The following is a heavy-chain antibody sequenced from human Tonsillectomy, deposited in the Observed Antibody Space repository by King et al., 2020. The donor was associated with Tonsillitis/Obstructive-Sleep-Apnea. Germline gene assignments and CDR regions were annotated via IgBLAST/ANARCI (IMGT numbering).Heavy chain of an antibody. V-gene: IGHV1-2*02. D-gene: IGHD4-23*01. CDR2: INPNFDDT. J-gene: IGHJ5*01. CDR3: ARDFGSRVVTPRNWFDP. CDR1: GYTFTAFY. Sequence: VQLVESGAEVKKPGASVKVSCKASGYTFTAFYVHWVRQAPGQGLEWMGWINPNFDDTSYAQKFQGRVTMTRDTSMSTVYMQLSRLRSDDAAVYYCARDFGSRVVTPRNWFDPWGQGTMVTVSS.